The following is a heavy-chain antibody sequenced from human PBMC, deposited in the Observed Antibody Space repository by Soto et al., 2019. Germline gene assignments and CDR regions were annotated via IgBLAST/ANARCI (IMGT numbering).Heavy chain of an antibody. CDR2: ISWDGGST. D-gene: IGHD4-17*01. CDR1: GFTFDDYA. J-gene: IGHJ6*01. CDR3: AKGGGAYGAYYYYGMDV. Sequence: GSLRLSCAASGFTFDDYAMHWVRQAPGKGLEWVSLISWDGGSTYYADSVKGRFTISRDNSKNSLYLQMNSLRAEDTALYYCAKGGGAYGAYYYYGMDVWGQGNTVTVSS. V-gene: IGHV3-43D*04.